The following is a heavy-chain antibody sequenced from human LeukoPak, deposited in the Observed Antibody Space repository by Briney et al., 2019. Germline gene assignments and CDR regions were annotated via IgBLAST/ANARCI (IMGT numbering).Heavy chain of an antibody. CDR1: GFTFDDYG. Sequence: PGGSLRLSCAASGFTFDDYGMSWVRQAPGKGLEWVANIKQDGSEKYYVDSVKGRFTISRDNAKNSLYLQMNRLRAEDTAVYYCAREGSQSASATYPGNDWGQGTLVTVSS. CDR3: AREGSQSASATYPGND. V-gene: IGHV3-7*01. J-gene: IGHJ4*02. CDR2: IKQDGSEK. D-gene: IGHD3-10*01.